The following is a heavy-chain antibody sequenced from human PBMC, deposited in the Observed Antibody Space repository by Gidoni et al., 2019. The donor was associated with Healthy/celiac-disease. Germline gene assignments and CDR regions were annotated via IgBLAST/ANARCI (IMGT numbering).Heavy chain of an antibody. CDR3: ASIGNSDYFDY. V-gene: IGHV1-69*02. CDR1: GGTFSSYP. D-gene: IGHD4-4*01. CDR2: IIPILGIA. J-gene: IGHJ4*02. Sequence: QVQLVQSGAEVKKPGSSVTVSCKASGGTFSSYPISWVRQAPGQGLEWMGRIIPILGIANYAQKFQGRVTITADKSTSTAYMELSSLRSEDTAVYYCASIGNSDYFDYWGQGTLVTVSS.